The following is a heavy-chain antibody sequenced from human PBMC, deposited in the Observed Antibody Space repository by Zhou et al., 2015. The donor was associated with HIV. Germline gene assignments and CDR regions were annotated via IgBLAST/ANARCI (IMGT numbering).Heavy chain of an antibody. CDR3: ARVMSVAGTGDAFDI. J-gene: IGHJ3*02. V-gene: IGHV1-18*01. CDR2: ISAYNGHI. Sequence: QVQLVQSGAEVKKPGASVKVSCKATGYTLTNYGVNWVRQAPGQGLEWMGWISAYNGHIKLGQNLHGRVTMTTETSTNTAYMELRSLRSADTAVYYCARVMSVAGTGDAFDIWGQGTMVTVSS. CDR1: GYTLTNYG. D-gene: IGHD6-19*01.